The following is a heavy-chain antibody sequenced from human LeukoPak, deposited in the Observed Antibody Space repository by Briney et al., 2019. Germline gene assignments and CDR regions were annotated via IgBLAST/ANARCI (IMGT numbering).Heavy chain of an antibody. D-gene: IGHD2-2*01. CDR2: INPNSGGT. CDR3: ARGAAMARPKGPERIDY. J-gene: IGHJ4*02. CDR1: GYTFTGYY. Sequence: ASVKVSCKASGYTFTGYYMHWVRQAPGQGLEWMGWINPNSGGTNYAQKFQGRVTMTRDTSISTAYMELSRLRSDDTAVYYCARGAAMARPKGPERIDYWGQGTLVTVSS. V-gene: IGHV1-2*02.